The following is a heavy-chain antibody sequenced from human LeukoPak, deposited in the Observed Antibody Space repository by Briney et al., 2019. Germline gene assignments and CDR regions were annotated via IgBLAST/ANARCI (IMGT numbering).Heavy chain of an antibody. CDR3: ARVVVAATDWFDS. CDR1: GYTFTGYY. J-gene: IGHJ5*01. Sequence: ASVKVSCKASGYTFTGYYMHWVRQAPGQGLEWMGWINPNSGGTNYAQKFQGRVTMTRDTSISTAYMELSRLRSDDTAVYYCARVVVAATDWFDSWGQGTLVTVSS. V-gene: IGHV1-2*02. CDR2: INPNSGGT. D-gene: IGHD2-15*01.